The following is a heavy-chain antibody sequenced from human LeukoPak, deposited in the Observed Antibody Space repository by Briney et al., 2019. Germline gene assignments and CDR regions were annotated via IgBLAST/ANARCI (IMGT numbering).Heavy chain of an antibody. Sequence: GGSLRLSCAASGFTVSSNYMSWVRQAPGKGLEWVSVIYSGGSTYYADSVKGRFTISRDNSKNTLYLQMNSLRAEDTAVYYCARGTWTSYGLGYWGQGTLVTVSS. CDR1: GFTVSSNY. CDR3: ARGTWTSYGLGY. J-gene: IGHJ4*02. V-gene: IGHV3-53*01. CDR2: IYSGGST. D-gene: IGHD5-18*01.